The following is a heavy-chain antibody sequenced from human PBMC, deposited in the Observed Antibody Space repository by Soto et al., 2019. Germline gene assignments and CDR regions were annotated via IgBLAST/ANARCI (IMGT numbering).Heavy chain of an antibody. CDR1: GYTFTGYY. Sequence: ASVKVSCKASGYTFTGYYMHWVRQAPGQGLEWMGWINPNSGGTNYAQKFQGWVTMTRDTSISTAYMELSRLRSDDTAVYYCARAAYSSSWPDFDYWGQGTLVTVSS. V-gene: IGHV1-2*04. D-gene: IGHD6-13*01. J-gene: IGHJ4*02. CDR2: INPNSGGT. CDR3: ARAAYSSSWPDFDY.